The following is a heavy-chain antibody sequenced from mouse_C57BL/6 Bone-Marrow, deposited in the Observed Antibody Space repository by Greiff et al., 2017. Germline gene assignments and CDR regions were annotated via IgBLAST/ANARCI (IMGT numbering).Heavy chain of an antibody. J-gene: IGHJ4*01. D-gene: IGHD2-3*01. CDR1: GYTFTSYW. V-gene: IGHV1-59*01. CDR3: AGGGDGYYVRAMDY. CDR2: IDPSDSYT. Sequence: VQLQQPGAELVRPGTSVKLSCKASGYTFTSYWMHWVKQRPGQGLEWIGVIDPSDSYTNYNQKFKGKATLTVDTSSSPAYMQLSSLTSEDSAVYYCAGGGDGYYVRAMDYWGQGTSVTVSS.